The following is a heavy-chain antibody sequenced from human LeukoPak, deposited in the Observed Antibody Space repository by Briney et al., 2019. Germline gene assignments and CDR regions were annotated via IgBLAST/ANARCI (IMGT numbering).Heavy chain of an antibody. D-gene: IGHD5-24*01. V-gene: IGHV3-53*01. CDR1: GFTVSSNY. Sequence: PGGSPRLSCAASGFTVSSNYMSWVRQAPGKGLEWVSLIYSGGTTYYADSVKGRFTISRDNSKNTLYLQMNSLRAEDTAVYYCATRDDYNSFDYWGQGTLVTVSS. CDR2: IYSGGTT. CDR3: ATRDDYNSFDY. J-gene: IGHJ4*02.